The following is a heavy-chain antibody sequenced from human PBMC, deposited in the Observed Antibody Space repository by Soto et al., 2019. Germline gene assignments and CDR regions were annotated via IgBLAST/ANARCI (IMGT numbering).Heavy chain of an antibody. D-gene: IGHD6-6*01. J-gene: IGHJ6*02. Sequence: SLRLSCAASGFTLSGYAMDWVRQAPGKGLEYVSGISSNGVGTYYANSVQGRFTISRDNSKNTVYLQMGSLRPEDMAVYYCARRARPDFYYGMDVWGQGTTVTVSS. CDR3: ARRARPDFYYGMDV. CDR1: GFTLSGYA. CDR2: ISSNGVGT. V-gene: IGHV3-64*01.